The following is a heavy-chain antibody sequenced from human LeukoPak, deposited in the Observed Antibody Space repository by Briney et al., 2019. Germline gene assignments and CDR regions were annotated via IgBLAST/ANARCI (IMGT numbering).Heavy chain of an antibody. CDR3: AKDWGFQYASGSYCEY. D-gene: IGHD3-10*01. J-gene: IGHJ4*02. Sequence: GRSLRLSCAASGFTFSNYGIHWVRQAPGKGLEWVADISHDGSNKYYRDSVKGRFTISRDNSKNTLYLQMNSLRAEDTAVYYCAKDWGFQYASGSYCEYWGQGTLVTVSS. V-gene: IGHV3-30*18. CDR2: ISHDGSNK. CDR1: GFTFSNYG.